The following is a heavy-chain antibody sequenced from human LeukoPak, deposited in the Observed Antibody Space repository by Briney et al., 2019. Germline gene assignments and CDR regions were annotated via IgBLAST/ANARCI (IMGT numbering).Heavy chain of an antibody. CDR3: HDYGDYGIDY. CDR2: ISSSSSYI. V-gene: IGHV3-21*01. D-gene: IGHD4-17*01. J-gene: IGHJ4*02. CDR1: GFTFSSYS. Sequence: PGGSLRLSCAASGFTFSSYSMNWVRQAPGKGLEWVSSISSSSSYIYYADSVKGRFTISRDNSKNTLYLQMNSLRAEDTAVYYCHDYGDYGIDYWGQGTLVTVS.